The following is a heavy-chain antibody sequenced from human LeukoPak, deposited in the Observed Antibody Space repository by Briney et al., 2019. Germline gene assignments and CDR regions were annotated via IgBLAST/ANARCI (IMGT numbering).Heavy chain of an antibody. J-gene: IGHJ3*02. Sequence: SQTLSLTCSVSGGSIRSGDFYWSWIRQFPGKGLEWIGYIFYSGSSFHNPSLKGRVTISEDTSKNQVSLNLSYVTVADTAVYYWARGARYSSSWGEAFEIWGQGTVVTVSA. D-gene: IGHD6-13*01. V-gene: IGHV4-30-4*08. CDR1: GGSIRSGDFY. CDR2: IFYSGSS. CDR3: ARGARYSSSWGEAFEI.